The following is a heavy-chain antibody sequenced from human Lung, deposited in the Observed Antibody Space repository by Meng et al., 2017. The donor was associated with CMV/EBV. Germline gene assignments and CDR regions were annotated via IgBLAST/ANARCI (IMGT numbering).Heavy chain of an antibody. Sequence: GGSLRLSCTASGFTFGDYAMSWVRQAPGKGLEWVGFIRSKAYGGTTEYAASVKGRFTISRDDSKSIAYLQMNSLKTEDTAVYYCTRKLLSYYYYGMDVWGQGXTVTVSS. J-gene: IGHJ6*02. V-gene: IGHV3-49*04. CDR1: GFTFGDYA. CDR3: TRKLLSYYYYGMDV. CDR2: IRSKAYGGTT. D-gene: IGHD2-2*01.